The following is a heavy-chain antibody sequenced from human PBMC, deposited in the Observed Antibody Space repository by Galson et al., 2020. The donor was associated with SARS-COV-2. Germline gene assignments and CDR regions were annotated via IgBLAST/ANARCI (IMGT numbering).Heavy chain of an antibody. Sequence: KISCKASGGTFSNYAISWVRQAPGQGLEWMGGIIPIFGTANYAQKFQGRVTITADEFTTTAYMELSSLRSEDTAVYYCARDGGGSGYYTSWFDPWGQGTLVTVSS. CDR3: ARDGGGSGYYTSWFDP. D-gene: IGHD3-3*01. CDR1: GGTFSNYA. J-gene: IGHJ5*02. CDR2: IIPIFGTA. V-gene: IGHV1-69*01.